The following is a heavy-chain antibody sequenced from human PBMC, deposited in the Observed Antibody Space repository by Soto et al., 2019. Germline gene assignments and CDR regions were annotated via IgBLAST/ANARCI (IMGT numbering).Heavy chain of an antibody. CDR2: INPNSGGT. CDR3: ARVGGVAARTFDY. V-gene: IGHV1-2*04. J-gene: IGHJ4*02. CDR1: GYTFTDFY. D-gene: IGHD6-6*01. Sequence: ASVKVSCKTSGYTFTDFYMHWVRQAPGQGLEWMGWINPNSGGTKYAQNFQGWVTMTRDTSISTAYMELSRLRSDDTAVYYCARVGGVAARTFDYWGQGTLVTVSS.